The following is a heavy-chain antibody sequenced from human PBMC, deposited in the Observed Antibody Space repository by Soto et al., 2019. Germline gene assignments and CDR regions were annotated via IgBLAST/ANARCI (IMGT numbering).Heavy chain of an antibody. J-gene: IGHJ6*02. Sequence: VWSLRLSCAASGFTFSSYGMHWVRQAPGKGLEWVAVIWYDGSNKYYADSVKGRFTISRDNSKNTLYLQMNSLRAEDTAVYYCARESVYSSAFGYSSGYFGIDGWGQGTTVT. V-gene: IGHV3-33*01. CDR1: GFTFSSYG. CDR3: ARESVYSSAFGYSSGYFGIDG. D-gene: IGHD3-22*01. CDR2: IWYDGSNK.